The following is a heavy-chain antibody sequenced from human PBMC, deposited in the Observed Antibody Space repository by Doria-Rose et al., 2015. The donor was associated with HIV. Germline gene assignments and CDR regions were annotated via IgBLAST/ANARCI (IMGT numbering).Heavy chain of an antibody. Sequence: QITLKESGPVLVKPTETLTLTCTVFGVSLSSPGMGVSWIRQPPGKALERLANIFSDDERSYKTSLKSRLTISRATSKSQVVITMTDMDPVDTATYYCARIKSSRWYHKYYFDFWGQGTLVIVSA. J-gene: IGHJ4*02. CDR1: GVSLSSPGMG. CDR3: ARIKSSRWYHKYYFDF. CDR2: IFSDDER. D-gene: IGHD6-13*01. V-gene: IGHV2-26*01.